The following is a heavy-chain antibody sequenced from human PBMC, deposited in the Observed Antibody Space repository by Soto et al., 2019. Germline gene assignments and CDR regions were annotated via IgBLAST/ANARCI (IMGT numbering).Heavy chain of an antibody. V-gene: IGHV3-23*01. J-gene: IGHJ3*02. D-gene: IGHD3-3*01. CDR3: AKDPLAIFGVVIIRGAFDI. CDR2: ISGSGGST. Sequence: GGSLRLSCAASGFTFSSYAMSWVRQAPGKGLEWVSAISGSGGSTYYADSVNGRFTISRDNSKNTLYLQMNSLRAEDTAVYYCAKDPLAIFGVVIIRGAFDIWGQGTMVTVSS. CDR1: GFTFSSYA.